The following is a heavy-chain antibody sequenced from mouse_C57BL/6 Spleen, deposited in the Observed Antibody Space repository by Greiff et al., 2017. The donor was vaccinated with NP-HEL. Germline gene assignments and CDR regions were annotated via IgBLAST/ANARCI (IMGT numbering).Heavy chain of an antibody. Sequence: QVQLQQSGAELVRPGASVTLSCKASGYTFTDYEMHWVKQTPVHGLEWIGAIDPETGGTAYNQKFKGKAILTADKSSSTAYMELRSLTSEDSAVYYCTRQDYYGSRDAMDYWGQGTSVTVSS. CDR2: IDPETGGT. V-gene: IGHV1-15*01. CDR1: GYTFTDYE. CDR3: TRQDYYGSRDAMDY. J-gene: IGHJ4*01. D-gene: IGHD1-1*01.